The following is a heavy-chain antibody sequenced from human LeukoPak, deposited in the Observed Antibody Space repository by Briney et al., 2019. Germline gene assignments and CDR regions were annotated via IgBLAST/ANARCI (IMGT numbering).Heavy chain of an antibody. V-gene: IGHV3-30*18. D-gene: IGHD1-26*01. J-gene: IGHJ4*02. CDR2: ISNDGNIK. CDR3: AKDSGSGFIAYKPPDY. CDR1: GFIFSTYG. Sequence: PGGSLRLSCAGSGFIFSTYGMHWVRQAPGKGLEWVAVISNDGNIKFYADSVRGRFTISRDNSKNTLYLQMNSLTPEDTAVYYCAKDSGSGFIAYKPPDYWGQGTLATVSS.